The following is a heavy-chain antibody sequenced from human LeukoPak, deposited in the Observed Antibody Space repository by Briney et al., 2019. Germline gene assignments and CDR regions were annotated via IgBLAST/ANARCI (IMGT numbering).Heavy chain of an antibody. CDR1: GGSISNYY. D-gene: IGHD6-13*01. CDR3: ARNLIPEQLVVNF. J-gene: IGHJ4*02. V-gene: IGHV4-59*01. CDR2: IYYTGST. Sequence: SETLSLTCTVSGGSISNYYWNWIRQPPGKGLEWIGHIYYTGSTNYNPSLKSRVTMSVDTSKNQFSLNLQSVTPEDTAVYYCARNLIPEQLVVNFWGQGTLVTVSS.